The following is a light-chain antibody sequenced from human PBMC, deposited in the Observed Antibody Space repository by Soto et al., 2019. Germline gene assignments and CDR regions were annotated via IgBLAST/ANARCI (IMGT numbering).Light chain of an antibody. Sequence: DIQMTQSPSSLSASVGDRVTITCQASQDIKNYLNWYQQKSGKAPKLLIYDASDLETGVPSRFSGSGSGTDFTLTINSLQPEDIATDYCQQYDKLTITFGGGTKVDIK. V-gene: IGKV1-33*01. CDR2: DAS. J-gene: IGKJ4*01. CDR1: QDIKNY. CDR3: QQYDKLTIT.